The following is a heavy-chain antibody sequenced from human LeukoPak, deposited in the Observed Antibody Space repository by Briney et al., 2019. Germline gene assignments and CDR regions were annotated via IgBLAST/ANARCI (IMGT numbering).Heavy chain of an antibody. J-gene: IGHJ4*02. CDR3: TTEVAAAPFDY. V-gene: IGHV3-15*01. D-gene: IGHD6-13*01. Sequence: GGSLRLSCAASGFTFSNAWMSWVHQAPGKGLEWVGRIKSKTDGGTTDYAAPVKGRFTISRDDSKNTLYLQMNSLKTEDTGVYYCTTEVAAAPFDYWGQGTLVTVSS. CDR1: GFTFSNAW. CDR2: IKSKTDGGTT.